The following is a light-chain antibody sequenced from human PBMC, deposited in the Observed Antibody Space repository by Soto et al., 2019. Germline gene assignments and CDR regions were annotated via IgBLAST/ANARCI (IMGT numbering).Light chain of an antibody. J-gene: IGLJ2*01. CDR1: TSDVGGYND. Sequence: QSALTQPLSVCGSPGQSVTITCTGTTSDVGGYNDDSWYHQHPGKAPKGMIYDVSERPSGVPDRFSGSKSGNTASLTISRLQAEEEADYCCCSNAGSYEGFGGGTKVTVL. CDR2: DVS. CDR3: CSNAGSYEG. V-gene: IGLV2-11*02.